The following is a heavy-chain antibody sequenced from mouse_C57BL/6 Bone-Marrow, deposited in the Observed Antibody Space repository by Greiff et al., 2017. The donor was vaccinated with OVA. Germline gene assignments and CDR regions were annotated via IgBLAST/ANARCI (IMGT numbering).Heavy chain of an antibody. CDR2: IDPSDSYT. J-gene: IGHJ4*01. Sequence: QVQLQQSGAELARPGASVKLSCKASGYTFTSYWMQWVKQRPGQGLEWIGEIDPSDSYTNYNQKFKGKATLTVDTSSSTAYMQLSSLTSEDSAVYYCARGDGYYPFMDYWGQGTSVTVSS. CDR3: ARGDGYYPFMDY. V-gene: IGHV1-50*01. CDR1: GYTFTSYW. D-gene: IGHD2-3*01.